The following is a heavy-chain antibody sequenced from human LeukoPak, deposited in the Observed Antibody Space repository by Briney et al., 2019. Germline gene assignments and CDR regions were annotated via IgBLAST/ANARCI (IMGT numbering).Heavy chain of an antibody. CDR3: ARDSTKWELPSDAFDI. Sequence: GSSVKVSCKASGGTFSSYAISWVRQAPGQGLEWMGGIIPIFGTANYAQKFQGRVTITADESTSTAYMELSSLRSEDTAVYYCARDSTKWELPSDAFDIWGQGTMVTVSS. CDR2: IIPIFGTA. D-gene: IGHD1-26*01. J-gene: IGHJ3*02. CDR1: GGTFSSYA. V-gene: IGHV1-69*01.